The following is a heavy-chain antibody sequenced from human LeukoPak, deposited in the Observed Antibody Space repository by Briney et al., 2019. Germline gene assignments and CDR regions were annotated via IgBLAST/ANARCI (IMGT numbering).Heavy chain of an antibody. J-gene: IGHJ4*02. D-gene: IGHD2-15*01. CDR2: IYYSGTT. CDR1: GYSISSSNYY. V-gene: IGHV4-39*07. CDR3: ARGVRI. Sequence: PSETLSLTCTVSGYSISSSNYYWAWIRQPPGKGLEWIGRIYYSGTTYYNPSLKSRVTISVDTSKNQFSLKLTSVTAADTAVYYCARGVRIWGQGTLVTVSS.